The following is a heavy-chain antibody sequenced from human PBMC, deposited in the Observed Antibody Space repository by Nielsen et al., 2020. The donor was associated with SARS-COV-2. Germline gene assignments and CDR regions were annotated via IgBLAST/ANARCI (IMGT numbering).Heavy chain of an antibody. J-gene: IGHJ4*02. CDR1: GFTFDDYA. D-gene: IGHD6-19*01. V-gene: IGHV3-9*01. CDR2: ISWNSGSI. Sequence: SLKISCAASGFTFDDYAMHWVRQAPGKDLEWVSGISWNSGSIGYADSVKGRFTISRDNAKNSLYLQMNSLRAEDTALYYCAKLLSSGWYEDAFDYWGQGTLVTVSS. CDR3: AKLLSSGWYEDAFDY.